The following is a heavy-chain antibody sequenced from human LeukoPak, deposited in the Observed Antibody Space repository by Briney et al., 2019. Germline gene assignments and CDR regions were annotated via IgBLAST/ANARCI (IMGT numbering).Heavy chain of an antibody. D-gene: IGHD3-9*01. Sequence: GGSLRLSCAASGFTFSSYGMHWVRQAPGKGLEWVAVISYDGSNKYYADSVKGRFTISRDNSKNTLYLQMNSLGAEDTAVYYCAKDGVLVRRYFDWLPMYYFDYWGQGTLVTVSS. CDR1: GFTFSSYG. V-gene: IGHV3-30*18. J-gene: IGHJ4*02. CDR2: ISYDGSNK. CDR3: AKDGVLVRRYFDWLPMYYFDY.